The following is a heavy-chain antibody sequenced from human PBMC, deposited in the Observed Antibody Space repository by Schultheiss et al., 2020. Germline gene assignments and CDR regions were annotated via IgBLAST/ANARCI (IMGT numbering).Heavy chain of an antibody. J-gene: IGHJ5*02. CDR1: GFTFSDYY. CDR2: ISSSSSYI. CDR3: ARGNPIAAAGTEWFDP. Sequence: GESLKISCAASGFTFSDYYMNWIRQAPGKGLEWVSYISSSSSYIYYADSVKGRFTISRDNAKNSLYLQMNSLRAEDTAVYYCARGNPIAAAGTEWFDPWGQGTLVTVS. V-gene: IGHV3-11*06. D-gene: IGHD6-13*01.